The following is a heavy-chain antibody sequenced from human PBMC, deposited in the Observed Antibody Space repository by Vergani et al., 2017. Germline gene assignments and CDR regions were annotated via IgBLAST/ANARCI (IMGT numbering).Heavy chain of an antibody. Sequence: QVQLVESGGGVVQPGRSLRLSCAASGFTFSSYGMHWVRQAPGKGLEWVAVISYDGSNKYYADSVKGRFTISRENSKNTLYLQMNSLRAEDTAVYYCGEGIKVRGAIDYWGQGTLVTVSS. CDR1: GFTFSSYG. CDR2: ISYDGSNK. V-gene: IGHV3-30*03. J-gene: IGHJ4*02. D-gene: IGHD3-10*01. CDR3: GEGIKVRGAIDY.